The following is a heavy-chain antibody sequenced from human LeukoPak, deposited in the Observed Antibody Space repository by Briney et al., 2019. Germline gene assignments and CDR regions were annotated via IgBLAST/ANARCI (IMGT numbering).Heavy chain of an antibody. Sequence: SETLSLTCTVSGYSISSGYYWGWIRPPPGKGLEWIGSIYHSGSTYYKPSLKSRVTISVDTSKNQFSLKLSCVTAADTAVYYCARSKLSEFDPWGQGTLVTVSS. J-gene: IGHJ5*02. CDR3: ARSKLSEFDP. CDR2: IYHSGST. V-gene: IGHV4-38-2*02. CDR1: GYSISSGYY. D-gene: IGHD5-24*01.